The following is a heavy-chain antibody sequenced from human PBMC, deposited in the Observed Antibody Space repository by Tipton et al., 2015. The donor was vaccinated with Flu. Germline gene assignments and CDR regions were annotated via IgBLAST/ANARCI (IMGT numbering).Heavy chain of an antibody. Sequence: QLVQSGGGVVQPGGSLRLSCEASGFTFTSYGMHWVRQAPGKGLEWVAFIRYDGSNNYYADSVKGRFTISRDNSRNTLYLQMNSLRVEDTAVYYCARRRIFGTAAFLDYWGQGTLVAVSS. J-gene: IGHJ4*02. V-gene: IGHV3-30*02. CDR2: IRYDGSNN. CDR1: GFTFTSYG. D-gene: IGHD2-15*01. CDR3: ARRRIFGTAAFLDY.